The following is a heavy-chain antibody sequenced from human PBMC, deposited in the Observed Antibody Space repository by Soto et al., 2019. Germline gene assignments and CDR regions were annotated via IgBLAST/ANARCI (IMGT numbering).Heavy chain of an antibody. CDR3: ARHLPHVDIVHFDY. J-gene: IGHJ4*02. CDR1: GGSISSSSYY. Sequence: SETLSLTCTVSGGSISSSSYYWGWIRQPPGKGLEWIGSIYYGGSTYYNPSLKSRVTISVDTSKNQFSLKLSSVTAADTAVYSCARHLPHVDIVHFDYWGQGTLVTVSS. D-gene: IGHD5-12*01. V-gene: IGHV4-39*01. CDR2: IYYGGST.